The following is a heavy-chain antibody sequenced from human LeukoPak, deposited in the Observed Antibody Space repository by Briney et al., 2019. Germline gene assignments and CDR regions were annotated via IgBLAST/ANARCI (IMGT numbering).Heavy chain of an antibody. Sequence: GGSLRLSCAASGFTFSSYWMSWVRQAPGKGLEWVASIKQDGSEKYYVGSVKGRFTISRDNAKNSLYLQMNSLRAEDTAVYYCARDQYYDSSGYYPLWGQGTLVTVSS. J-gene: IGHJ4*02. V-gene: IGHV3-7*01. CDR2: IKQDGSEK. D-gene: IGHD3-22*01. CDR1: GFTFSSYW. CDR3: ARDQYYDSSGYYPL.